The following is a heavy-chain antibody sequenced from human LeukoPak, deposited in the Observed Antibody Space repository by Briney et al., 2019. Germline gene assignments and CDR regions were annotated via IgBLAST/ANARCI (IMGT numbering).Heavy chain of an antibody. CDR2: IKQDGSET. D-gene: IGHD3-9*01. Sequence: GGSLRLSCAASGFTFSTYWMSWVRQAPGKGLEGVANIKQDGSETHYLDSMKGRFTISRDNANNSVYLHMSNLRAEDSAVYFCARQTAGYYSPFDYWGQGTLVTVSS. CDR1: GFTFSTYW. J-gene: IGHJ4*02. V-gene: IGHV3-7*01. CDR3: ARQTAGYYSPFDY.